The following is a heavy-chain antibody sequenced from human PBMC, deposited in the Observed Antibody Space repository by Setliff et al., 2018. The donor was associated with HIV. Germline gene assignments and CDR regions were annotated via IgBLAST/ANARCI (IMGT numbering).Heavy chain of an antibody. D-gene: IGHD2-2*02. CDR1: GFTFSGYA. CDR3: AKASVTSIQYFDY. V-gene: IGHV3-23*01. CDR2: ISDSGVGT. J-gene: IGHJ4*02. Sequence: GGSLRLSCAASGFTFSGYAMSWVRQAPGKGPEWVSAISDSGVGTYYGDSVKGRFTISRDKSKNTLSLQMNGLRAEDTAVYYCAKASVTSIQYFDYWGQGTLVTVSS.